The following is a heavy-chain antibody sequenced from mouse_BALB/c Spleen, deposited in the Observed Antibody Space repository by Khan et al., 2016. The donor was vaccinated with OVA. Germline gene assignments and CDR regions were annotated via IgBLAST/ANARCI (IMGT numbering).Heavy chain of an antibody. CDR3: ARVYGGDCDY. J-gene: IGHJ2*01. CDR2: ISYSGNT. CDR1: GYSITSDYA. V-gene: IGHV3-2*02. D-gene: IGHD1-1*01. Sequence: EVQLQESGPGLVKPSQSLSLTCTVTGYSITSDYAWNWIRQFPGNKLECMGYISYSGNTNYNPSLKSRISITRDTSKNQFFLQLNSVTTEDTATYYCARVYGGDCDYWGQGTTLTVSS.